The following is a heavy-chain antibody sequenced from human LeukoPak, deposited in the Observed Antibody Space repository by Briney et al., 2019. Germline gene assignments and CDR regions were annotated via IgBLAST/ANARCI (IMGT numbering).Heavy chain of an antibody. CDR2: IKEDGSEK. Sequence: GGSLRLSCAASGFTFRRSWMHWVRQAPGKGLEWVASIKEDGSEKYYVDSVKGRFTISRDNAKNLLYLQMNSLRVEDTAVYYCARDPTPVTTVTTFDYWGQGTLVTVSS. CDR3: ARDPTPVTTVTTFDY. J-gene: IGHJ4*02. CDR1: GFTFRRSW. V-gene: IGHV3-7*01. D-gene: IGHD4-17*01.